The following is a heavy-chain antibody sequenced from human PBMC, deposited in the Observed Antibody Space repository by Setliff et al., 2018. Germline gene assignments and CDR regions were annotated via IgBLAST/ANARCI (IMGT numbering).Heavy chain of an antibody. CDR3: ARYRNYFDSSGQTQYYFDY. CDR1: GDSISTGINY. Sequence: SETLSLTCTVSGDSISTGINYWSWIRQPAGKGLEWIGHIDRSGNTNFNPSLKSRVTISVDTSKNQFSLNLNSVTAADTAVYYCARYRNYFDSSGQTQYYFDYWGQGTQVTVSS. D-gene: IGHD3-22*01. J-gene: IGHJ4*02. V-gene: IGHV4-61*10. CDR2: IDRSGNT.